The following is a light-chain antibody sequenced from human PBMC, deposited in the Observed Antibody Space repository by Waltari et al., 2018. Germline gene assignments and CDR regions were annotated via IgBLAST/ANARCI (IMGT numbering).Light chain of an antibody. CDR1: QGINSD. Sequence: EIVMTQSPATLSVSPGEAATLSCRASQGINSDLAWYQHKPGQAPRLLIYGASTRAAGVPARFSGSGSGTEFTLTISSLQSEDFGVYYCQQSKIWPAFGQGTKVEIK. CDR3: QQSKIWPA. V-gene: IGKV3-15*01. CDR2: GAS. J-gene: IGKJ1*01.